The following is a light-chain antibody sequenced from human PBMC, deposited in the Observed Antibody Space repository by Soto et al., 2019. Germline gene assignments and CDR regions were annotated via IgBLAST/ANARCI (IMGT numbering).Light chain of an antibody. J-gene: IGKJ4*01. CDR1: QSVSSN. Sequence: EIVMTQSPATLSVSPGERATLSCRASQSVSSNLAWYQQKPGQAPRLLIYDAFTRATGIPARFSGSGSGTEYTFTISSLQSEDSAVDYCQHCSWHPFTVTFGGGTKVEIK. CDR3: QHCSWHPFTVT. CDR2: DAF. V-gene: IGKV3-15*01.